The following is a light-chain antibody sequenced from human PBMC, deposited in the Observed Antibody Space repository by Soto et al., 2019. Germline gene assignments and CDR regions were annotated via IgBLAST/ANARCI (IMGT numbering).Light chain of an antibody. CDR1: QSVSSSC. Sequence: EIVLTQSPGTLSLSPGERATLSCRASQSVSSSCLAWYQQKPGQAPRLLMYGASSRATGIPDRFSGGGSATDFTLTISRLEPEDFAVYYCQQYGSSPYTFGQGTKLEIK. V-gene: IGKV3-20*01. CDR2: GAS. CDR3: QQYGSSPYT. J-gene: IGKJ2*01.